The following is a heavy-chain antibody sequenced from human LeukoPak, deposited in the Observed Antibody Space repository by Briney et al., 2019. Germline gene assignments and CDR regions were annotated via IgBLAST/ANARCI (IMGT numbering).Heavy chain of an antibody. CDR1: GFTFSTYA. CDR3: ARDSSGYFHWFDP. CDR2: ISSSRRTI. D-gene: IGHD3-22*01. V-gene: IGHV3-48*04. J-gene: IGHJ5*02. Sequence: AGGSLRLSCAASGFTFSTYAMNWVRQAPGKGLEWVSYISSSRRTIYYADSVKGRFTISRDNAKNSLYLQMNSLRAEDTAVYYCARDSSGYFHWFDPWGQGTLVTVSS.